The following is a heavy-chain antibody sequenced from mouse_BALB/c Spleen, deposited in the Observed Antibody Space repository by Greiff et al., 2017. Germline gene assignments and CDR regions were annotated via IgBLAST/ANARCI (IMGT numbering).Heavy chain of an antibody. CDR1: GFNIKDTY. D-gene: IGHD2-14*01. CDR2: IDPANGNT. CDR3: ALYRYDDYYAMDY. Sequence: EVQLQQSGAELVKPGASVKLSCTASGFNIKDTYMHWVKQRPEQGLEWIGRIDPANGNTKYDPKFQGKATITADTSSNTAYLQLSSLTSEDTAVYYCALYRYDDYYAMDYWGQGTSVTVSS. V-gene: IGHV14-3*02. J-gene: IGHJ4*01.